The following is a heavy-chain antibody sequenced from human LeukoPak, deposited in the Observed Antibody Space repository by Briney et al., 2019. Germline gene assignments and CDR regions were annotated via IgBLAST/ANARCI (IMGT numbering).Heavy chain of an antibody. Sequence: SETLSLTCAVYGGSFSGYYWSWIRQPPGKGLEWIGSIYHSGSTYYNPSLKSRVTISVDTSKNQFSLKLSSVTAADTAVYYCARDYDCSSTSTNCNWFDPWGQGTLVTVSS. V-gene: IGHV4-34*01. CDR1: GGSFSGYY. CDR3: ARDYDCSSTSTNCNWFDP. J-gene: IGHJ5*02. CDR2: IYHSGST. D-gene: IGHD2-2*01.